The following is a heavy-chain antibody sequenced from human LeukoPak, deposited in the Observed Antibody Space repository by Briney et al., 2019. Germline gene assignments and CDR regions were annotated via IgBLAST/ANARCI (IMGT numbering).Heavy chain of an antibody. Sequence: GGSLRLSCAASGFTFDDYGMSWVRQAPGKGLEWVSGINWNGGSTGYADSVKGRFTISRDNAKNSLYLQMNSLRAEDTALYYCARRKIDILTVGGYYFDYSGQGTLVTVSS. D-gene: IGHD3-9*01. J-gene: IGHJ4*02. CDR3: ARRKIDILTVGGYYFDY. CDR1: GFTFDDYG. CDR2: INWNGGST. V-gene: IGHV3-20*04.